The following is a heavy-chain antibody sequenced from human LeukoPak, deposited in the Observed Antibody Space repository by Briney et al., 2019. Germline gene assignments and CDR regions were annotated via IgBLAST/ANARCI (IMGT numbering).Heavy chain of an antibody. Sequence: ASVKVSCKASGYTFTTNGISWVRQAPGQGLEWMGWISPYKGNTNYAEKVQGRITMTTDTYTRTVFMELGSLTSDDTAVYYCARELSYYGSGNYYQGRGYYFDYWGQGTLLTVSS. V-gene: IGHV1-18*01. CDR2: ISPYKGNT. CDR1: GYTFTTNG. CDR3: ARELSYYGSGNYYQGRGYYFDY. D-gene: IGHD3-10*01. J-gene: IGHJ4*02.